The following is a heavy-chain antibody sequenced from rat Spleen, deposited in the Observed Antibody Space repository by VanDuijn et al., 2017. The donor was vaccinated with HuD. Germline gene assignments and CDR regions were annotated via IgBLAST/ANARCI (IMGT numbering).Heavy chain of an antibody. D-gene: IGHD1-6*01. CDR2: IDYSGRT. Sequence: EVQLQESGPGLVKPSQSLSLTCSVTGYFITSNYWGWIRKFPGNKMEWMGYIDYSGRTSYNPSLKSRISITRDTSKNQFFLQLNSVTTEDTATYYCTRGLSMSSTNYYYALFAYWGQGTLVTVSS. V-gene: IGHV3-1*01. CDR3: TRGLSMSSTNYYYALFAY. CDR1: GYFITSNY. J-gene: IGHJ3*01.